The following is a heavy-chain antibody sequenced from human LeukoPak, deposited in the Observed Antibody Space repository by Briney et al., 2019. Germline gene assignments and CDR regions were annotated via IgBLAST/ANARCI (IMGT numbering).Heavy chain of an antibody. J-gene: IGHJ4*02. V-gene: IGHV1-69*13. CDR3: ARGTVTTCGPFDY. Sequence: SVKVSCKASGGTFSSYAISWVRQASGQGFEWMGGIIPMFRTAHYAQKFQGRVTITADESTSTAYMELSSLRSEDTAVYYCARGTVTTCGPFDYWGQGTLVTVSS. D-gene: IGHD4-17*01. CDR1: GGTFSSYA. CDR2: IIPMFRTA.